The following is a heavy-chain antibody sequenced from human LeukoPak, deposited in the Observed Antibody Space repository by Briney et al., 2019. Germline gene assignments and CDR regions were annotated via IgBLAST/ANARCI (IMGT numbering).Heavy chain of an antibody. CDR2: IYYSGST. Sequence: SETLSLTCTVYGGSISSSSYYWGWIRQPPGKGLEWIGSIYYSGSTYYNPSLKSRVTISVDTSKNQFSLKLSSVTAADTAVYYCARKDSGRYIMPFEYWGQGTLVTVSS. CDR3: ARKDSGRYIMPFEY. J-gene: IGHJ4*02. D-gene: IGHD3-10*01. V-gene: IGHV4-39*01. CDR1: GGSISSSSYY.